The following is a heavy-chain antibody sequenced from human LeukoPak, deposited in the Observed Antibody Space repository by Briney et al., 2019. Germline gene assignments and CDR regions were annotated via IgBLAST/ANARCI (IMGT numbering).Heavy chain of an antibody. V-gene: IGHV1-69*13. CDR1: GGTFTSYA. CDR3: ASICSSAYIPFDY. D-gene: IGHD3-22*01. J-gene: IGHJ4*02. Sequence: SVKVSCKASGGTFTSYAISWVRQAPGQGLEWMGGIIPIFGTANYAQKFQGRVTITADESTSTAYMELSSLRSEDTAVYYCASICSSAYIPFDYWGQGTLVTVSS. CDR2: IIPIFGTA.